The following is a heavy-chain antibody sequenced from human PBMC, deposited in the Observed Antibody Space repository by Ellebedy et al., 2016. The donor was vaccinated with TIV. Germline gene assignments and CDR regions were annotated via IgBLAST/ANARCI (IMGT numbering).Heavy chain of an antibody. CDR3: ASSSAWKYYFDY. CDR2: IGIAATI. J-gene: IGHJ4*02. Sequence: GESLKISCAASGFIFSNYGVNWVRQAPGKGLEWVSYIGIAATIHYADSHYADFVKGRFTISRDNAKNSLYLQMNSLRAEDTAVYYCASSSAWKYYFDYWGQGTLVTVSS. D-gene: IGHD6-19*01. V-gene: IGHV3-69-1*01. CDR1: GFIFSNYG.